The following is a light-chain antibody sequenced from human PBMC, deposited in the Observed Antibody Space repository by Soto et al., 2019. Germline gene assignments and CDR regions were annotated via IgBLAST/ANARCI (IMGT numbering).Light chain of an antibody. J-gene: IGLJ1*01. CDR3: GSYTSSTLYV. V-gene: IGLV2-14*01. CDR1: SSEAATYDY. CDR2: EVS. Sequence: QSVLTQPASVSGSPGQSITISCTGTSSEAATYDYVSWYQHHPGKAPKLLIYEVSNRPSGVSNRFSGSKSGNTASLTISGLQAEDEADYYCGSYTSSTLYVFGTGTKVTVL.